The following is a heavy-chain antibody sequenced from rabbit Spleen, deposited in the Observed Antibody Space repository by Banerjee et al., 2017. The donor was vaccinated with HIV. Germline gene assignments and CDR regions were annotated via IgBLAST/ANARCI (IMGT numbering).Heavy chain of an antibody. CDR2: IYAGSSGST. D-gene: IGHD1-1*01. CDR1: GFSFSSSYW. Sequence: QEQLEESGGGLVKPEGSLTLTCTASGFSFSSSYWICWVRQAPGKGLEWIACIYAGSSGSTYYASWAKGRFTISKTSSTTVTLQMTSLTAADTATYFCAREYVNTFNLWGPGTLVTVS. V-gene: IGHV1S45*01. CDR3: AREYVNTFNL. J-gene: IGHJ4*01.